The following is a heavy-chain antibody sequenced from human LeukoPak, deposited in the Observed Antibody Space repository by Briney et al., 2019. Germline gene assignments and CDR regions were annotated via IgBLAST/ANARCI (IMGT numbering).Heavy chain of an antibody. CDR1: GFTFSSYG. V-gene: IGHV3-23*01. D-gene: IGHD4-23*01. J-gene: IGHJ4*02. CDR3: AKDRRVTHL. Sequence: GGSLRLSCAASGFTFSSYGMTWFRQAPGKGLEWVSGIIGGGDNTYYADSVKGRFTISRDNSKNTLYLQMNSLRAEDTAVYYCAKDRRVTHLGGQGTLVTVSS. CDR2: IIGGGDNT.